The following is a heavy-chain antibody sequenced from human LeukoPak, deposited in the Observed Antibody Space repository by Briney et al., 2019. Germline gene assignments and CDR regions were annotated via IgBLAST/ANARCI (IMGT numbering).Heavy chain of an antibody. J-gene: IGHJ6*02. V-gene: IGHV1-24*01. D-gene: IGHD2-2*01. CDR2: FDPEDGET. CDR1: GYTLTELS. CDR3: ATDPGETVPAAKGPRGDYCYGMDV. Sequence: ASVEVSCKVSGYTLTELSMHWVRQAPGKGLEWMGGFDPEDGETIYAQKFQGRVTMTEDTSTDTAYMELNSLRSDDTAVYYCATDPGETVPAAKGPRGDYCYGMDVWGQGTTVTVSS.